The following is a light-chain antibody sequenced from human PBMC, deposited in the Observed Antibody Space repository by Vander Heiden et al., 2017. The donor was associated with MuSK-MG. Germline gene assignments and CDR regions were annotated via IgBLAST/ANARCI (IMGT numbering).Light chain of an antibody. Sequence: DIQMTQSPSSLSASVGDRVTITCRASQGISNYLAWYQQKPGKVPKLLIYTASTLQSRVPSRLSRSASGTDFTLTIRSLQPEDVTTYYSQEYNSAPQTFGQGTKVEIK. V-gene: IGKV1-27*01. CDR2: TAS. CDR3: QEYNSAPQT. CDR1: QGISNY. J-gene: IGKJ1*01.